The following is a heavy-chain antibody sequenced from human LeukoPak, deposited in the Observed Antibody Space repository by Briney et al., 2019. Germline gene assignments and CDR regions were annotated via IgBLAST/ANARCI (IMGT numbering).Heavy chain of an antibody. V-gene: IGHV3-23*01. J-gene: IGHJ6*02. D-gene: IGHD6-19*01. CDR3: AKGAVAGTNYYYGMDV. CDR2: ISDGDGNT. CDR1: GFTFSDYS. Sequence: PGGSLRLSCAASGFTFSDYSMNWVRQAPGKGLEWVSLISDGDGNTYYAASVKGRFTMSRDNSKNTLYLQMNSLRAEDTALYYCAKGAVAGTNYYYGMDVWGQGTTVTVSS.